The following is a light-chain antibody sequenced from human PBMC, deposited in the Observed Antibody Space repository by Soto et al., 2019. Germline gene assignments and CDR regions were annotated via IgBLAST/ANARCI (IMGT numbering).Light chain of an antibody. Sequence: DIQMTQSPSSLSASVGDRVTIPCRASQSIRTHLNWYQQKPGEAPKLLIYGASRLHSGVPSRFSGSGSGTDFTLTISSLQPEDFAIYYCQQSYSTLWTFAQGTKVEIK. V-gene: IGKV1-39*01. CDR1: QSIRTH. CDR3: QQSYSTLWT. J-gene: IGKJ1*01. CDR2: GAS.